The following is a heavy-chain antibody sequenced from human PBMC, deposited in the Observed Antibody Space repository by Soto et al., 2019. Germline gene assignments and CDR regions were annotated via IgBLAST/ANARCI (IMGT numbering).Heavy chain of an antibody. J-gene: IGHJ1*01. D-gene: IGHD4-17*01. V-gene: IGHV1-18*01. CDR1: GYTFTSYG. CDR2: ISAYNGNT. CDR3: ARAALTTVTTRYFLH. Sequence: QVQLVQSGAEVKKPGASVKVSCKASGYTFTSYGISWVRQAPGQGLEWMGWISAYNGNTNYAQKLQGRVTMTTDKSTSTAYMELRSLRSADTAVYYCARAALTTVTTRYFLHWGQGTLVTVSS.